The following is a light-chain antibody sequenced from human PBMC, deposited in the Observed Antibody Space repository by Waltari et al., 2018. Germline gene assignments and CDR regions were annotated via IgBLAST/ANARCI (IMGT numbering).Light chain of an antibody. CDR3: QQYNNWPSFT. J-gene: IGKJ2*01. CDR2: DAS. V-gene: IGKV3-15*01. Sequence: EIGTTQSPGTLSVSPGERATLSYRASQSVSSNLAWYQQKRGQAPRLLIYDASTRDIGIPARFSGSGSGTEFTLTISSLQSEDIAIYYCQQYNNWPSFTFGQGTKLEIK. CDR1: QSVSSN.